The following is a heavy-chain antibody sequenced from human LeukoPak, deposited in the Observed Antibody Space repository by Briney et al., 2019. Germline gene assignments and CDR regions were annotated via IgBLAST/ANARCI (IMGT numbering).Heavy chain of an antibody. CDR3: TRNSYGPRFDY. CDR1: GFTFGDYA. CDR2: IRSKPYGGTT. D-gene: IGHD5-18*01. Sequence: GGSLRLSCTAPGFTFGDYAMSWVRQAPGKGLEWVGFIRSKPYGGTTENAASVKGRFTISRDDSKSIAYLQMNSLRIEDTAVYYCTRNSYGPRFDYWGQGTLVTVSS. J-gene: IGHJ4*02. V-gene: IGHV3-49*04.